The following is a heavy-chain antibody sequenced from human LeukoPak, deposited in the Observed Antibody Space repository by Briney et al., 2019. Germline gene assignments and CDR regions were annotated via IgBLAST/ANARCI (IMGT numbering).Heavy chain of an antibody. CDR2: INPNRGGT. CDR1: GYTFTGYY. D-gene: IGHD6-19*01. V-gene: IGHV1-2*06. Sequence: ASVKVSCKASGYTFTGYYMHWVRQAPGQGLEWMGRINPNRGGTNYAQKSQGRVTVTRDTSISTAYMELSRLRSDDTAVYYCARGRRVRLVAGTDYFDYWGQGTLVTVSS. J-gene: IGHJ4*02. CDR3: ARGRRVRLVAGTDYFDY.